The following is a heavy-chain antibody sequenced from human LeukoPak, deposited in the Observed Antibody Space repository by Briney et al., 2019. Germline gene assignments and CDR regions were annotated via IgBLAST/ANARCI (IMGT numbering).Heavy chain of an antibody. V-gene: IGHV1-69*06. D-gene: IGHD2-2*01. CDR3: ARVVVPAANHFYYYGMDV. CDR1: GGTFSSYA. J-gene: IGHJ6*04. CDR2: IIPIFGTA. Sequence: SVKVSCKASGGTFSSYAISWVRQAPGQGLEWMGGIIPIFGTANYAQKFQGRVTITADKSTSTAYMELSSLRSEDTAVYHCARVVVPAANHFYYYGMDVWGKGTTVTVSS.